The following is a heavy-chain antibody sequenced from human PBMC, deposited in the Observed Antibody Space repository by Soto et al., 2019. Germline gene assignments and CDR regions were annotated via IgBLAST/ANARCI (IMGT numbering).Heavy chain of an antibody. CDR3: ARDKWSPTTGVPHLLCCGVDV. V-gene: IGHV1-18*04. CDR2: VHFYNGKT. D-gene: IGHD1-1*01. J-gene: IGHJ6*02. Sequence: QGLLVQSEAEVKKPGASVRVSCKATDYSFISNGISWVRQAPGQGLEWMGWVHFYNGKTEYTQKIQGRVTMTADTSTTAAYLELRSLRSDDTAVYYCARDKWSPTTGVPHLLCCGVDVWGQGTAVTVSS. CDR1: DYSFISNG.